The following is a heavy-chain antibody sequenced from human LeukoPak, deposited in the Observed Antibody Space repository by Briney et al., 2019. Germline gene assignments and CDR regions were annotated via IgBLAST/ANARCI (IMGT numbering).Heavy chain of an antibody. J-gene: IGHJ3*02. D-gene: IGHD5-24*01. CDR3: ARSPGRVDGYKGAFDI. CDR2: ISGSGGST. V-gene: IGHV3-23*01. CDR1: GFTFSSYA. Sequence: GGSLRLSCAASGFTFSSYAMSWVRQAPGKGLEWVSTISGSGGSTYYADSVKGRFTISRDNAKNSLYLQMNSLRAEDTAVYYCARSPGRVDGYKGAFDIWGQGTMVTVSS.